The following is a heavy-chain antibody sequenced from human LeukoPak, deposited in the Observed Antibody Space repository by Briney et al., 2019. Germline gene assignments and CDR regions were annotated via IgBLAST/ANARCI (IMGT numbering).Heavy chain of an antibody. CDR3: ARADTAMAEFDY. CDR2: IYYSGST. D-gene: IGHD5-18*01. J-gene: IGHJ4*02. Sequence: SETLSLTCTVSGGSISSYCWSWIRQPPGKGLEWIGYIYYSGSTNYNPSLKSRVTISVDTSKNQFSLKLSSVTAADTAVYYCARADTAMAEFDYWGQGTLVTVSS. CDR1: GGSISSYC. V-gene: IGHV4-59*01.